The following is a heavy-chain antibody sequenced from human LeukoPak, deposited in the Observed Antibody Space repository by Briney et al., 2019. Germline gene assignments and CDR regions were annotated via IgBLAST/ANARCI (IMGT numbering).Heavy chain of an antibody. J-gene: IGHJ4*02. V-gene: IGHV1-46*01. Sequence: AASVRVSCKASGYTFTSYYMHWVRQAPGQGLEWMGIINPSGGSTSYAQKFQGRVTMTRDTSTSTVYMELSSLRSEDTAVYYCARDLTAMAYFDYWGQGTLVTVSS. CDR2: INPSGGST. CDR1: GYTFTSYY. D-gene: IGHD5-18*01. CDR3: ARDLTAMAYFDY.